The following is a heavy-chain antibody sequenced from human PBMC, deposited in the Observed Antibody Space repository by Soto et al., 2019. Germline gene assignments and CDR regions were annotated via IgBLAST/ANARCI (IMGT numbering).Heavy chain of an antibody. CDR1: GDTFTSYY. J-gene: IGHJ6*02. D-gene: IGHD3-22*01. V-gene: IGHV1-46*01. CDR3: ARDSSMPGYYDSSGYFAPDAYYYYYGMDV. CDR2: INPSGDT. Sequence: ASVKVSCKASGDTFTSYYMHWVRQAPGQGLEWMGIINPSGDTSYAQKFQGRVTMTRDTSKNQFSLKLSSVTAADTAVYYCARDSSMPGYYDSSGYFAPDAYYYYYGMDVWGQGTTVTVSS.